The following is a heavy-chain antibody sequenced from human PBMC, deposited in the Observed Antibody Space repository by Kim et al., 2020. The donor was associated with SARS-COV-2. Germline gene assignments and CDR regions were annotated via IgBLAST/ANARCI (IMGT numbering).Heavy chain of an antibody. J-gene: IGHJ5*02. CDR3: ARHDWFDP. V-gene: IGHV3-53*01. CDR2: IYSGGST. CDR1: GFTVSSDY. Sequence: GGSLRLSCAASGFTVSSDYMSWVRQAPGKGLEWVSTIYSGGSTYYADSVKGRFTISRDISKNTRYLKMNSLRAEDTAVYDCARHDWFDPWGQGTLVTVSS.